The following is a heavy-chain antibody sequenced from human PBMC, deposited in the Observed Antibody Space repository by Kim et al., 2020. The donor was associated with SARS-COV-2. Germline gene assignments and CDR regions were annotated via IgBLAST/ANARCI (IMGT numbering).Heavy chain of an antibody. V-gene: IGHV3-30*04. CDR1: GFTFSSYA. D-gene: IGHD5-18*01. CDR2: ISYDGSNK. Sequence: GGSLRLSCAASGFTFSSYAMHWVRQAPGKGLEWVAVISYDGSNKYYADSVKGRFTISRDNSKNTLYLQMNSLRAEDTAVYYCARDYHSVDTAMVPILDYWGQGTLVTVSS. CDR3: ARDYHSVDTAMVPILDY. J-gene: IGHJ4*02.